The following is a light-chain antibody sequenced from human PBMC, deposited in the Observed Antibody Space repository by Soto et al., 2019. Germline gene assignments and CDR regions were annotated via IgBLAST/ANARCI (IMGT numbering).Light chain of an antibody. CDR2: DAS. V-gene: IGKV3-11*01. CDR1: KSGSSY. Sequence: IVVTQSRANLCWSRRESGTRSWRVSKSGSSYLAWYQQKPGQAHGLLIYDASNRATGIAARFSGSGSGTDFTLTISSLDPADFAVYYCQKRRNWPPWTFGQGTKVDIK. CDR3: QKRRNWPPWT. J-gene: IGKJ1*01.